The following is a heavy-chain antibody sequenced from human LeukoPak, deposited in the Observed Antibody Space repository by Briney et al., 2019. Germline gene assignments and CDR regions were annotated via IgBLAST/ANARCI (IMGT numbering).Heavy chain of an antibody. CDR2: IYYSGST. V-gene: IGHV4-39*01. J-gene: IGHJ4*02. Sequence: SETLSLTCTVSGGSISNSSYYWGWIRQPPGKGLEWIGSIYYSGSTYYNPSLKSRVTISVDTSKNQFSLKLSSVTAADTAVYYCARPAGTGRFLLVFDYWGQGTLVTVSS. D-gene: IGHD6-13*01. CDR1: GGSISNSSYY. CDR3: ARPAGTGRFLLVFDY.